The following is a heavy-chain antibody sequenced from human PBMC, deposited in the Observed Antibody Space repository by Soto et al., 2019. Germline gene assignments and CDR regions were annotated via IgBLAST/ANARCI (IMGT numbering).Heavy chain of an antibody. Sequence: PSGTLSLRCTVSRGCSSRSSYYWGWIRQPPGKGLEWIGSIYYSGSTYYNPSLKSRVTISVDTSKNQFSLRLSSVTTADTAEYFAARDPKRYGDHYWCLDLWGRGTLVTVSA. V-gene: IGHV4-39*02. CDR3: ARDPKRYGDHYWCLDL. J-gene: IGHJ2*01. CDR2: IYYSGST. D-gene: IGHD4-17*01. CDR1: RGCSSRSSYY.